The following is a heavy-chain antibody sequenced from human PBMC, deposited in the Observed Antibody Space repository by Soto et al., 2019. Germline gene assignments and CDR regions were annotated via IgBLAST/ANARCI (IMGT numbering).Heavy chain of an antibody. CDR1: GFTFSSSA. Sequence: SVKVPCKASGFTFSSSAVQWVRQARGQRLEWIGWIVVGSGNTNYAQKFQERVTITRDMSTSTAYMELTSLRSGDTAVYYCAADNDFWSGHYSFDYWGQGALVTVSS. D-gene: IGHD3-3*01. CDR2: IVVGSGNT. V-gene: IGHV1-58*01. CDR3: AADNDFWSGHYSFDY. J-gene: IGHJ4*02.